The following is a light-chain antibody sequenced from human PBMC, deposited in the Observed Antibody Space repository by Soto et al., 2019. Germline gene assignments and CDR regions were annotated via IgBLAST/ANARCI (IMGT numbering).Light chain of an antibody. Sequence: QSVLTQPPSVSGAPGQRVTISCTGSSSNIGAGYDVHWYQQLPGTAPKLLIYVNSNRPSGVPDRFSGSKSGTSASLAITGLQAEDEATYYCQSCDSSLSGSGVFGTGTKLTVL. CDR3: QSCDSSLSGSGV. CDR1: SSNIGAGYD. V-gene: IGLV1-40*01. CDR2: VNS. J-gene: IGLJ1*01.